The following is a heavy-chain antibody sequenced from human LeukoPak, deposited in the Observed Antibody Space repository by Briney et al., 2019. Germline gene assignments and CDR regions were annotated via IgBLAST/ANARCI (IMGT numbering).Heavy chain of an antibody. Sequence: GGSLRLSCAASGFTFSSYGMHWVRQAPGKGLEWVAVIWYDGSNKYYADSVKGRFTTSRDNSKNTLYLQMNSLRAEDTAVYYCARDPGYYGSGSYFDYWGQGTLVTVPS. D-gene: IGHD3-10*01. CDR2: IWYDGSNK. J-gene: IGHJ4*02. CDR1: GFTFSSYG. V-gene: IGHV3-33*01. CDR3: ARDPGYYGSGSYFDY.